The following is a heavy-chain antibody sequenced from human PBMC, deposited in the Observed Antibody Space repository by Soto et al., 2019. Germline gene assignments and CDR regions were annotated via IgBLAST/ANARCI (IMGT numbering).Heavy chain of an antibody. CDR2: IYYSGST. Sequence: SETLSLTCTVSGGSVSSGSYYWSWIRQPPGKGLEWIGYIYYSGSTNYNPSLKSRVTISVDTSKNQFSLKLSSVTAADTAVYYCARRPYYYDSSGYYDYWGQGTLVTVSS. J-gene: IGHJ4*02. CDR3: ARRPYYYDSSGYYDY. V-gene: IGHV4-61*01. D-gene: IGHD3-22*01. CDR1: GGSVSSGSYY.